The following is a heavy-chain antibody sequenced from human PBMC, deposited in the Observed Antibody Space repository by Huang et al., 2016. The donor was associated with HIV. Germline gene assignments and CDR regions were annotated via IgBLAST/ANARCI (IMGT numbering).Heavy chain of an antibody. Sequence: EVQLVQSEAEVKKPGESLKISCRGSGYSFTNYWIGWVRQKHGEGLEWMGVIYPADSDTRYSPSVQGQVTCSADKSTRTAYLQWSSLQASDTAIYYCARSEVLVTAVPFDHWGQGTLVTVSS. V-gene: IGHV5-51*03. CDR2: IYPADSDT. J-gene: IGHJ4*02. CDR3: ARSEVLVTAVPFDH. CDR1: GYSFTNYW. D-gene: IGHD2-21*02.